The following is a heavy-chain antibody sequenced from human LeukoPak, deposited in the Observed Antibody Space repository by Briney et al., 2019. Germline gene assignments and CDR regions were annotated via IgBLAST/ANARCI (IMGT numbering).Heavy chain of an antibody. D-gene: IGHD1-26*01. CDR3: ARDKTGSYSVDY. CDR1: GFILSSYA. Sequence: GRSLRLSCAASGFILSSYAIHWVRQAPGKGLEWVAVISYDGSKKYYADSVKGRFTISRDNSKSTLWLQMNSLRAEDTAVYHCARDKTGSYSVDYWGQGTLVSVSS. J-gene: IGHJ4*02. V-gene: IGHV3-30-3*01. CDR2: ISYDGSKK.